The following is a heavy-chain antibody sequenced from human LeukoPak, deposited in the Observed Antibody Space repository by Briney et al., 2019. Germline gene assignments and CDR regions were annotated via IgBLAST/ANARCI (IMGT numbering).Heavy chain of an antibody. D-gene: IGHD3-10*01. J-gene: IGHJ6*02. V-gene: IGHV4-61*02. CDR3: ARTVWFEDYGMDV. Sequence: PSETLSLTCTVSGGSIGSGSYYWSWIRQPAGKGLEWIGRIYTSGSTNYNPSLKSRVTISVDTSKNQFSLKLSSVTAADTAVYYCARTVWFEDYGMDVWGQGTTVTVSS. CDR1: GGSIGSGSYY. CDR2: IYTSGST.